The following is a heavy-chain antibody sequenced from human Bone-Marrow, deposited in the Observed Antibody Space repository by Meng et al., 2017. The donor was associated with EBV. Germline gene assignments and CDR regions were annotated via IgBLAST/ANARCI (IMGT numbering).Heavy chain of an antibody. CDR2: INPSGGST. CDR1: GYTFTSYY. J-gene: IGHJ5*02. Sequence: QVQLVQSGAEVKKPGASVKVSCKASGYTFTSYYMHWVRQAPGQGLEWMGIINPSGGSTSYAQKFQGRVTMTRDTSTSTVYMELSSLRSEDTAVYYCARGGIAVAGTANWFDPWGQGTLVTVSS. D-gene: IGHD6-19*01. V-gene: IGHV1-46*01. CDR3: ARGGIAVAGTANWFDP.